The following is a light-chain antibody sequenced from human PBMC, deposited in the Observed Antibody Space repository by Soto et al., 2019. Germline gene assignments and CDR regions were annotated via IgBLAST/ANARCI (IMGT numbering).Light chain of an antibody. CDR2: SSD. V-gene: IGLV1-44*01. CDR1: SSNIGTNT. Sequence: QSVLTQPPSASGTPGQRVTISCSGSSSNIGTNTVNWYQHLPGSAPKLLIYSSDQRPSGVPDRFSGSKSGTSASLAISGLQTDDEADYYCEAWDGSLNVVLFGGGTQLTVL. CDR3: EAWDGSLNVVL. J-gene: IGLJ2*01.